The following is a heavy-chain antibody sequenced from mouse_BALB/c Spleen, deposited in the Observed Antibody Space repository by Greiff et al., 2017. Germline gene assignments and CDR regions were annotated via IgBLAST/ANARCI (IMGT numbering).Heavy chain of an antibody. V-gene: IGHV1-4*01. J-gene: IGHJ4*01. CDR1: GYTFTSYT. CDR2: INPSSGYT. CDR3: ASNWDYAMDY. D-gene: IGHD4-1*02. Sequence: QVQLQQSGAELARPGASVKLSCTASGYTFTSYTMHWVKQRPGQGLEWIGYINPSSGYTNYNQKFKDKATLPADKSSSTAYMQLRSLTSEDSAVYYCASNWDYAMDYWGQGTSVTVSS.